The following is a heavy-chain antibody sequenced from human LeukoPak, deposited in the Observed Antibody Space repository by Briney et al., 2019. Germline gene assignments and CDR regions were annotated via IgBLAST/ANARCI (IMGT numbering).Heavy chain of an antibody. V-gene: IGHV3-23*01. J-gene: IGHJ5*02. CDR1: GFTVSGNY. CDR2: ISGSGGST. CDR3: ANAEGGSYFPWFDP. Sequence: PGGSLRLSCAASGFTVSGNYMSWVRQAPGKGLEWVSAISGSGGSTYYADSVKGRFTISRDNSKNTLYLQMNSLRAEDTAVYYCANAEGGSYFPWFDPWGQGTLVTVSS. D-gene: IGHD1-26*01.